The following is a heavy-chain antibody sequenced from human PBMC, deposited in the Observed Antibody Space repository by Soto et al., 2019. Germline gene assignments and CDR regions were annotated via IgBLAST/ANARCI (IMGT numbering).Heavy chain of an antibody. J-gene: IGHJ6*02. D-gene: IGHD5-18*01. V-gene: IGHV4-59*08. Sequence: SETLSLTCTVSGDSISAYSWSWVRQPPGKGLEWIGYIYYSGSTNYNPSLKSRVTISVDTSKNQFSLKLSSVTAADTAVYYCAGQYSYGSYGMDVWGQGTTVTVSS. CDR1: GDSISAYS. CDR2: IYYSGST. CDR3: AGQYSYGSYGMDV.